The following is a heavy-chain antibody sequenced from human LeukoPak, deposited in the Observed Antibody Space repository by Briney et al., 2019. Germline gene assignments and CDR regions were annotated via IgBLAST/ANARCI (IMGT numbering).Heavy chain of an antibody. CDR2: ISSNSSYI. CDR3: ARGATRGRYFDWSLRAHFDY. CDR1: GFTFSSYT. J-gene: IGHJ4*02. Sequence: GGSLRLSCAASGFTFSSYTMNWVRQAPGKGLEWVSSISSNSSYIYYADSVKGRFTISRDNAKNSLYLQMNSLRAEDTAVYYCARGATRGRYFDWSLRAHFDYWGQGTLVTVSS. V-gene: IGHV3-21*01. D-gene: IGHD3-9*01.